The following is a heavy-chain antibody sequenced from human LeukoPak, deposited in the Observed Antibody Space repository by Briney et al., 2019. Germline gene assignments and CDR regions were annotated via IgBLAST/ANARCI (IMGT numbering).Heavy chain of an antibody. V-gene: IGHV1-8*01. Sequence: ASVKVSCKASGYTFTSYDINWVRQATGQGLEWMGWMNPNSGNTGYAQKFQGRVTMTRDTSTSTVYMELSSLRSEDTAVYYCARVRSYGYPGYYFDYWGQGTLVTVSS. CDR2: MNPNSGNT. D-gene: IGHD6-25*01. CDR1: GYTFTSYD. CDR3: ARVRSYGYPGYYFDY. J-gene: IGHJ4*02.